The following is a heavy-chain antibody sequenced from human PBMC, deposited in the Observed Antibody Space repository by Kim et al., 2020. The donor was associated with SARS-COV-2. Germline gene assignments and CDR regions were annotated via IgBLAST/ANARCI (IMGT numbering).Heavy chain of an antibody. CDR3: AREYSSGYYDAFDI. Sequence: SETLSLTCTVSGGSISSYYWSWIRQPPGKGLEWIGYIYYSGSTNYNPSLKSRVTISVDTSKNQFSLKLSSVTAADTAVYYCAREYSSGYYDAFDIWVQGTMVTVSS. V-gene: IGHV4-59*13. J-gene: IGHJ3*02. D-gene: IGHD3-22*01. CDR1: GGSISSYY. CDR2: IYYSGST.